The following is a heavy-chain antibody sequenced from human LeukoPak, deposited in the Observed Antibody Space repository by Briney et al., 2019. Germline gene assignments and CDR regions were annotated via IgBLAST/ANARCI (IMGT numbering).Heavy chain of an antibody. J-gene: IGHJ3*02. V-gene: IGHV4-4*07. D-gene: IGHD1-26*01. CDR1: GGSFSSYY. CDR2: IYTSGST. Sequence: PSETLSLTCAVYGGSFSSYYWSWIRQPAGKGLEWIGRIYTSGSTNYNPSLKSRVTMSVDTSKNQFSLKLSSVTAADTAVYYCARDGNYGSYSAFDIWGQGTMVTVSS. CDR3: ARDGNYGSYSAFDI.